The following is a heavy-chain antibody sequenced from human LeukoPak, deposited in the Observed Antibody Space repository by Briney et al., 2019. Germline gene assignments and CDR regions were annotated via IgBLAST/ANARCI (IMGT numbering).Heavy chain of an antibody. D-gene: IGHD6-13*01. CDR2: ISWDGGST. CDR3: ARDPSVAATGWGRWFDH. J-gene: IGHJ5*02. V-gene: IGHV3-43*01. CDR1: GFTFDDYT. Sequence: PGGSLRLSCAASGFTFDDYTMHWVRQAPGKGLEWVSLISWDGGSTYYADSVKGRFTISRDNAKNSLYLQMNSLRDEDTAVYYCARDPSVAATGWGRWFDHWGQGTLVTVSS.